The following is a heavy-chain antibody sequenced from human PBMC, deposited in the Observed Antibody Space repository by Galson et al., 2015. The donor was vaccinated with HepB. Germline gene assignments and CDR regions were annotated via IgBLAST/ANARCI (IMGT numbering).Heavy chain of an antibody. CDR1: GYTFTSYG. J-gene: IGHJ3*02. V-gene: IGHV1-18*04. Sequence: SVKVSCKASGYTFTSYGISWVRQAPGQGLEWMGWISAYNGNTNYAQKLQGRVTMTTDTSTSTAYMELRSLRSDDTAVYYCARDLGPGLRRPNAFDIWGQGTMVTVSS. D-gene: IGHD4-17*01. CDR3: ARDLGPGLRRPNAFDI. CDR2: ISAYNGNT.